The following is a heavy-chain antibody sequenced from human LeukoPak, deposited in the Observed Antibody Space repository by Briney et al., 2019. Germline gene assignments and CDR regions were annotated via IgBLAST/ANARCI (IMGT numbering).Heavy chain of an antibody. Sequence: PSETLSLTCAVSGGSISSGGYSWSWIRQPPGKGLEWIGYIYHSGSTYYNPSLKSRVTISVDRSKNQFSLKLSSVTAADTAVYYCARTGYGDGFERYFDLWGRGTLVTVSS. D-gene: IGHD3-9*01. V-gene: IGHV4-30-2*01. CDR3: ARTGYGDGFERYFDL. CDR1: GGSISSGGYS. J-gene: IGHJ2*01. CDR2: IYHSGST.